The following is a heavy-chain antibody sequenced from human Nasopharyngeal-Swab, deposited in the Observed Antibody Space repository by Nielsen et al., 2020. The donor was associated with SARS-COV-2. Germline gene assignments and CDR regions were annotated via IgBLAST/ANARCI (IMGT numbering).Heavy chain of an antibody. CDR1: GFSFSDYY. CDR3: ARAGDFWSGWSANYYMDV. D-gene: IGHD3-3*01. Sequence: GGSLRLSCAASGFSFSDYYISWIRQAPGKGLEWVSYISTTGTTMYYADSVKGRFIISRDNAKSSLFLQMNSLRAEDTAVYYCARAGDFWSGWSANYYMDVWGKGTTVTVSS. V-gene: IGHV3-11*01. J-gene: IGHJ6*03. CDR2: ISTTGTTM.